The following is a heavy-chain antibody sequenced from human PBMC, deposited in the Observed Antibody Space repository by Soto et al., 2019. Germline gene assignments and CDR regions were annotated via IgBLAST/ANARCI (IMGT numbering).Heavy chain of an antibody. D-gene: IGHD3-3*01. CDR1: GFSLSTSGVG. CDR2: IYWDDDK. J-gene: IGHJ6*03. Sequence: QITLKESGPPLVKPTQTLTLTCTFSGFSLSTSGVGVGWIRQPPGKALEWLALIYWDDDKRYSPSLKSRLTITKDTSQNQVVLTMTNLEPVDTATYYCAHRGTKDCWSGYPSYYYMDVWGKGTTVTVSS. V-gene: IGHV2-5*02. CDR3: AHRGTKDCWSGYPSYYYMDV.